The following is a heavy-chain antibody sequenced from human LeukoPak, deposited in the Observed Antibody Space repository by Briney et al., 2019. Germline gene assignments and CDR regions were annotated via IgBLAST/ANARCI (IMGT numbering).Heavy chain of an antibody. Sequence: SVKVSCKASGGTFSSYAISWVRQAPGQGLEWMGGIIPIFGTANYAQKSQGRVTITTDESTSTAYMELSSLRSEDTAVYYCARGIKNSCGTAYDYWGQGTLVTVSS. CDR3: ARGIKNSCGTAYDY. V-gene: IGHV1-69*05. J-gene: IGHJ4*02. CDR1: GGTFSSYA. D-gene: IGHD2-15*01. CDR2: IIPIFGTA.